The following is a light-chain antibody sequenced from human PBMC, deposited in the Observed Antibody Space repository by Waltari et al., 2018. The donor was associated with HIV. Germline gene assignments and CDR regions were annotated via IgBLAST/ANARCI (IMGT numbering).Light chain of an antibody. CDR2: CDN. V-gene: IGLV1-40*01. Sequence: QSVLTQPPSVSGAPGQRVTISCTGSSSNLGTGHDVHWYQQLPGTAPKLLIYCDNHRPSGVPDRFSGSKSGTSASLAITGLRAEDEADYYCQSYDSSLSGVVFGGGTKLTVL. CDR1: SSNLGTGHD. CDR3: QSYDSSLSGVV. J-gene: IGLJ2*01.